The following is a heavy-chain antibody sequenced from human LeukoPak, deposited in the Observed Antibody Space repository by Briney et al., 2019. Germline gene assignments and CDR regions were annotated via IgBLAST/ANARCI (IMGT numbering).Heavy chain of an antibody. V-gene: IGHV4-59*01. D-gene: IGHD6-13*01. J-gene: IGHJ6*02. CDR1: GGSISSYY. CDR3: ARAAAAGAAGYYYGMDV. Sequence: SETLSLTCTVSGGSISSYYWSWIRQPPGKGLEWIGYIYYSGSTNYNPPLKSRVTISVDTSKNQFSLKLSSVTAADTAVYYCARAAAAGAAGYYYGMDVWGQGTTVTVSS. CDR2: IYYSGST.